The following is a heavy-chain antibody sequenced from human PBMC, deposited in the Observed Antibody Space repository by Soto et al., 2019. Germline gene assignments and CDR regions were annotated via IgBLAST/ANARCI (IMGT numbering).Heavy chain of an antibody. Sequence: GASVKVSCKASGGTFSSYAISWVRQAPGQGLEWMGGIIPIFGTANYAQKLQGRVTMTTDASTSTAYMELRSLRSDDTAVYYCARRAHSFNKYGMDVWGQGTTVTVSS. V-gene: IGHV1-69*05. D-gene: IGHD5-18*01. CDR3: ARRAHSFNKYGMDV. CDR2: IIPIFGTA. J-gene: IGHJ6*02. CDR1: GGTFSSYA.